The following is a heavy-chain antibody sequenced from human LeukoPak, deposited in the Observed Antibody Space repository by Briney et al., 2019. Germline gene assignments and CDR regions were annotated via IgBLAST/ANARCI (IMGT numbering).Heavy chain of an antibody. D-gene: IGHD2-2*01. CDR2: ISSNGRST. CDR1: GFGFTLNTYA. V-gene: IGHV3-64D*06. J-gene: IGHJ4*02. Sequence: GGSLRLSCSVSGFGFTLNTYAMHWVRRAPGKGLEYVAAISSNGRSTDYADSVKGRFTISRDNFKNTLYLQMSSLRAEDTAVYYCVNPPGYCSSTSCPGIDYWGQGTLVTVSS. CDR3: VNPPGYCSSTSCPGIDY.